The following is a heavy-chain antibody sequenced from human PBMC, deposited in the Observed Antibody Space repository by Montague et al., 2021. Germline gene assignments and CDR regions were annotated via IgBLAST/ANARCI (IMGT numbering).Heavy chain of an antibody. D-gene: IGHD5-18*01. J-gene: IGHJ6*02. CDR1: GFSFSDYG. CDR3: AKDRGYGSGWGAFYAMDV. CDR2: TSYDGTNK. V-gene: IGHV3-30*18. Sequence: SLRLSCAVSGFSFSDYGMHWVRQAPGKGLEWVAVTSYDGTNKHYADSVKGRFTISRDNSKNTLHVQMKGLRAEDTAVYFCAKDRGYGSGWGAFYAMDVWGQGTTVTVSS.